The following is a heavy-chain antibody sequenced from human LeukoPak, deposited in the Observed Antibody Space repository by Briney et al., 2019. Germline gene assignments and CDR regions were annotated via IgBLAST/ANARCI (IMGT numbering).Heavy chain of an antibody. CDR1: GFTVSSNY. V-gene: IGHV3-53*01. D-gene: IGHD3-10*01. J-gene: IGHJ4*02. CDR2: IYSGGTT. CDR3: AKDVYYGSGSYSRTG. Sequence: GGSLRLSCAASGFTVSSNYMSWVRQAPGKGLEWVSVIYSGGTTYYADSVKGRFTISRDNSKNTLYLQMNSLRAEDTAVYYCAKDVYYGSGSYSRTGWGQGTLVTVSS.